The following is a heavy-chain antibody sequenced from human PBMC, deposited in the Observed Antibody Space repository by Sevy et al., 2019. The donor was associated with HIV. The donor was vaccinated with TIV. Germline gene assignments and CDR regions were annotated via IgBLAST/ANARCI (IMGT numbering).Heavy chain of an antibody. Sequence: GESLKISCAASGFTFSDYYMSWIRQAPGKGLQWISYISGSGDTIYYADSVKDRFTISRDNAKNSLYLQMNSLRAEDTAVYYCARDHVKDGELGDYYYYGMDVWGRGTTVTVSS. D-gene: IGHD3-16*01. CDR1: GFTFSDYY. CDR2: ISGSGDTI. CDR3: ARDHVKDGELGDYYYYGMDV. V-gene: IGHV3-11*01. J-gene: IGHJ6*02.